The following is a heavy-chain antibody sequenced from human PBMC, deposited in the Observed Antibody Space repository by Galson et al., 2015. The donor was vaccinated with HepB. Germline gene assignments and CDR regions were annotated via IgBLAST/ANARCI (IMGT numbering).Heavy chain of an antibody. CDR3: ARDWDCSSTSCPDSPYYYYMDV. CDR1: GYTFTSYG. CDR2: ISAYNGNT. J-gene: IGHJ6*03. Sequence: SVKVSCKASGYTFTSYGISWVRQAPGQGLEWMGWISAYNGNTNYAQKLQGRVTMTTDTSTSTAYMELRSLRSDDTAVYYCARDWDCSSTSCPDSPYYYYMDVWGKGTTVTVSS. V-gene: IGHV1-18*01. D-gene: IGHD2-2*01.